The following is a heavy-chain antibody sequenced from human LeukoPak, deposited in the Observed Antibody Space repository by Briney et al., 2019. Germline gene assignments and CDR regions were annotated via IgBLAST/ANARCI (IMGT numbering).Heavy chain of an antibody. V-gene: IGHV1-69*13. D-gene: IGHD5-18*01. J-gene: IGHJ3*02. CDR3: ARAGYSYGSNAVDAFDI. Sequence: SVKVSCEASGGTFSSYAISWVRQAPGQGLEWMGGIIPIFGTANYAQKFQGRVTITADESTSTAYMELSSLRSEDTAVYYCARAGYSYGSNAVDAFDIWGQGTMVTVSS. CDR2: IIPIFGTA. CDR1: GGTFSSYA.